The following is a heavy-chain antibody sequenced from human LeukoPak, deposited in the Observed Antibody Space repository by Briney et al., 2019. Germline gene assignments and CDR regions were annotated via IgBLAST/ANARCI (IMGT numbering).Heavy chain of an antibody. D-gene: IGHD5-12*01. Sequence: GRSLRLSCAASGFTFDDYAMHWVRQAPGKGLVWVSGISWNSGSIGYADSVKGRFTISRDNAKNSLYLQMNSLRAEDTALYYCAKEDGVDNGMDVWGQGTTVTVSS. V-gene: IGHV3-9*01. J-gene: IGHJ6*02. CDR2: ISWNSGSI. CDR1: GFTFDDYA. CDR3: AKEDGVDNGMDV.